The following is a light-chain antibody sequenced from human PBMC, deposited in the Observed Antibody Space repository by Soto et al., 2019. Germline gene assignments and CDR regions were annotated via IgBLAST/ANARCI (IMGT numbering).Light chain of an antibody. CDR1: SSNIGINY. CDR2: RSN. J-gene: IGLJ2*01. V-gene: IGLV1-47*01. CDR3: VAWDDTLSGAI. Sequence: QSVLTQPHSASGTPGQRVTISCSGSSSNIGINYVYWYQQFPGTAPKLLIYRSNQRPSGVPDRFSGSKSGTSASLAISGLRSEDEADYYCVAWDDTLSGAIFGGGTKLTVL.